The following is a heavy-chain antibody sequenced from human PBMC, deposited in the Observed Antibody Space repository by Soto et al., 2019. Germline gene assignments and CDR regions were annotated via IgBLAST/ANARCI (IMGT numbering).Heavy chain of an antibody. CDR2: ISYTVGT. CDR1: GGSTSSYY. Sequence: QVQLQESGPGLVKPSETLSLTCTVSGGSTSSYYWSWIRQPPGKGLEWIGYISYTVGTNYNPSLKGRLTISVDTSKNQCSLKLRSVTAADTAVYYCARGSNPDYFDSWGQGTLVTVSS. J-gene: IGHJ4*02. V-gene: IGHV4-59*01. D-gene: IGHD1-26*01. CDR3: ARGSNPDYFDS.